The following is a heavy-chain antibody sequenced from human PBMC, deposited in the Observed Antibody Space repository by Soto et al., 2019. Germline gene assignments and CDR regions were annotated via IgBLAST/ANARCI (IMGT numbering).Heavy chain of an antibody. Sequence: GESLKISCKGSGYTFTSYWISWVRQMPGKGLKRMGRIDLSDSYTNNSPSFQGHDTISADQSISTVYPQWSSLKASDISMYYCARFNYFYDSSGYYYGGHYYGMDVWGQGTTVTVSS. CDR1: GYTFTSYW. J-gene: IGHJ6*02. CDR3: ARFNYFYDSSGYYYGGHYYGMDV. V-gene: IGHV5-10-1*01. D-gene: IGHD3-22*01. CDR2: IDLSDSYT.